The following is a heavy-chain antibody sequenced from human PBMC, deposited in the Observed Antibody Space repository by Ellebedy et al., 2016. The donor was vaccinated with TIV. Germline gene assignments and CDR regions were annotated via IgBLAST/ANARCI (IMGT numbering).Heavy chain of an antibody. CDR1: GFIFSNYG. CDR3: AIDRHVDRGDCLDY. V-gene: IGHV3-30*02. CDR2: IWYDGSHK. D-gene: IGHD2-21*02. J-gene: IGHJ4*02. Sequence: GESLKISCPASGFIFSNYGMHWVRQAPGKGLEWVASIWYDGSHKYYGDSVKGRFTISRDNSKNTLYLQMNSLGVDDTAVYYCAIDRHVDRGDCLDYWGQGTLVTVSS.